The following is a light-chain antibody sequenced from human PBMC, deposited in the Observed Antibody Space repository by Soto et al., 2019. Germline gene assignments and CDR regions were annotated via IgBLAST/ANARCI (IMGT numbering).Light chain of an antibody. CDR1: QGISSY. CDR3: QQLNSYPLT. V-gene: IGKV1-9*01. J-gene: IGKJ4*01. CDR2: AAA. Sequence: DIQLTQSPSFLSASLGDRVTITCRASQGISSYLSWYQQKPRKDPNLLIYAAATFQSRGPSRISGSRACTEVSLTISSLQPEDFSTYFCQQLNSYPLTFGGGTKVDI.